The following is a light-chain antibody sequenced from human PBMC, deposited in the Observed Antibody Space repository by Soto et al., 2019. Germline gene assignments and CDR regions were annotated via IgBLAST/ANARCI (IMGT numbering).Light chain of an antibody. Sequence: QSVLTQPPSVSGAPGQRVTMSCTGSSSNIGAGYDVHWYQQLPGTAPKLLIYGNSNRPSGVPDRFSGSKSGTSASLAITGLQAEDEADYYCQSYDSSLSGWVFGGRTQLTVL. V-gene: IGLV1-40*01. CDR1: SSNIGAGYD. CDR2: GNS. CDR3: QSYDSSLSGWV. J-gene: IGLJ3*02.